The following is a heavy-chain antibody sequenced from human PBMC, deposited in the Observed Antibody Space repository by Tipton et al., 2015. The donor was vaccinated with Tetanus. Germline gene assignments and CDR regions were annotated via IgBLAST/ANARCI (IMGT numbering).Heavy chain of an antibody. CDR1: GYTFTGFP. CDR3: ARDRDSRGYNNNDY. J-gene: IGHJ4*02. Sequence: QSGAEVKKPGASVKVSCKASGYTFTGFPMNWVRQAPGQGLEWMGWINSNTGNPTYAQGFTGRFVFSVDTSVSTAYLQISGLKAEDTAVYYCARDRDSRGYNNNDYWGQGTLVTVSS. CDR2: INSNTGNP. D-gene: IGHD3-22*01. V-gene: IGHV7-4-1*02.